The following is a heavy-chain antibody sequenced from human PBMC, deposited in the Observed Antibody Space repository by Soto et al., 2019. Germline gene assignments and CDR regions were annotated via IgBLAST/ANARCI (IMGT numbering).Heavy chain of an antibody. CDR3: ATLRSGWYYSFDY. CDR2: INPSGGST. J-gene: IGHJ4*02. V-gene: IGHV1-46*01. D-gene: IGHD6-19*01. Sequence: ASVKVSCKASGYTFTSYYMHWVRQAPRQGLEWMGIINPSGGSTSYPQEFQGRVTMTRDTSTSTVYMELSSLRSEDTAVYYCATLRSGWYYSFDYWGQGTLVTVSS. CDR1: GYTFTSYY.